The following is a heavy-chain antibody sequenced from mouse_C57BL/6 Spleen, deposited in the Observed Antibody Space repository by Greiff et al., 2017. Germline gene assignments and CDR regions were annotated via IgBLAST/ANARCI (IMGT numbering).Heavy chain of an antibody. CDR1: GYSITSGYY. CDR2: ISYDGSN. CDR3: ARDNVLYYSAMDY. D-gene: IGHD2-12*01. V-gene: IGHV3-6*01. J-gene: IGHJ4*01. Sequence: EVQLVESGPGLVKPSQSLSLTCSVTGYSITSGYYWNWIRQFPGNKLEWMGYISYDGSNNYNPSLKNRISITRDTSKNQFFLKLNSVTTEDTATYYCARDNVLYYSAMDYWGQGTSVTVSS.